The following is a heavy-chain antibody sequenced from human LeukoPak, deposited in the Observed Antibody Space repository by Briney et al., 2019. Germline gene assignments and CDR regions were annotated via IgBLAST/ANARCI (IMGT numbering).Heavy chain of an antibody. CDR1: GSSISSGGYY. Sequence: SQTLSLTCTVSGSSISSGGYYWSWIRQHPGKGLEWIGYIYYSGSTYYNPSLKSRVTISVDTSKNQFSLKLSSVTAADTAVYYCARLGKYYYGSGSSLGQFDYWGQGTLVTVSS. CDR2: IYYSGST. J-gene: IGHJ4*02. CDR3: ARLGKYYYGSGSSLGQFDY. D-gene: IGHD3-10*01. V-gene: IGHV4-31*03.